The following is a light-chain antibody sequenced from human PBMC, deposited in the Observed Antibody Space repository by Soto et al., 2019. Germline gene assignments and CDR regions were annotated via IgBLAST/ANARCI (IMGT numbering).Light chain of an antibody. V-gene: IGLV2-14*01. CDR3: SSYTTISLRV. CDR1: SSDVGNYNY. Sequence: QSALTQPASVSGSPGQSITISCTGTSSDVGNYNYVSWYQQHPGKAPKLMIYDVSNRPSGVSNRFSGSKSGNTASLTISGLQAEDEADYYCSSYTTISLRVFGGGPKLTVL. CDR2: DVS. J-gene: IGLJ2*01.